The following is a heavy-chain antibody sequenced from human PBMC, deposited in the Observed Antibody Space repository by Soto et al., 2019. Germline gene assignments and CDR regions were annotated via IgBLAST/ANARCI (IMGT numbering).Heavy chain of an antibody. CDR2: IIPIFGTA. V-gene: IGHV1-69*13. CDR3: ASSAPAAASLRAFYYNY. D-gene: IGHD3-10*01. J-gene: IGHJ4*02. CDR1: GGTFSSYA. Sequence: ASVKVSCKASGGTFSSYAISWVRQAPGQGLEWMGGIIPIFGTANYAQKFQGRVTITADESTSTAYMELSSLRSEDTAVYYCASSAPAAASLRAFYYNYWGQGTLVTVSS.